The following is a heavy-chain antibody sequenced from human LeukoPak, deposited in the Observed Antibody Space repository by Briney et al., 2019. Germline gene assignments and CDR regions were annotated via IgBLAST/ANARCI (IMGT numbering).Heavy chain of an antibody. J-gene: IGHJ4*02. V-gene: IGHV1-2*02. D-gene: IGHD3-3*01. CDR2: INPNSGGT. CDR3: ARAYYDFWSGLPVDY. CDR1: GYTFTGYY. Sequence: ASAKVSCKASGYTFTGYYMHWVRQAPGQGLEWMGWINPNSGGTNYAQKFQGRVTMTRDTPISTAYMELSRLRSDDTAVYYCARAYYDFWSGLPVDYWGQGTLVTVSS.